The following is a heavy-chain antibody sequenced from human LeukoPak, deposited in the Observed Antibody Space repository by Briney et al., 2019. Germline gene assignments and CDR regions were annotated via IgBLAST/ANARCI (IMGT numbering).Heavy chain of an antibody. CDR3: ARRRLWFGELPIDY. Sequence: SETLSLTCAVYGGSFSGYYWSWIRQPPGKGLEWIGDINHSGSTNYNPSLKSRITVSVDTSKNQFSLKLSFVTAADTAVYYCARRRLWFGELPIDYWGQGTLVTVSS. D-gene: IGHD3-10*01. CDR2: INHSGST. CDR1: GGSFSGYY. J-gene: IGHJ4*02. V-gene: IGHV4-34*01.